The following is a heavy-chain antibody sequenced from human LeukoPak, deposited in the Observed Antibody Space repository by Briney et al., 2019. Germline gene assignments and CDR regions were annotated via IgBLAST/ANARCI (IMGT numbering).Heavy chain of an antibody. V-gene: IGHV3-23*01. CDR2: ITLSGGGT. J-gene: IGHJ2*01. Sequence: PGGSLRLSCAASGFTFSTYGMSWVRQAPGKGLEWVSSITLSGGGTTYVDSVKGRFTITRDNSKTTLYLQMTSLRAEDTALYYCVKNLLGDAAYSWYFDLWGRGTLVTVSS. CDR1: GFTFSTYG. CDR3: VKNLLGDAAYSWYFDL. D-gene: IGHD1-26*01.